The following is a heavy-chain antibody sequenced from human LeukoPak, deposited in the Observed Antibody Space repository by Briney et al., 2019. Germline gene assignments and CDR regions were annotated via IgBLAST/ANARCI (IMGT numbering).Heavy chain of an antibody. Sequence: SETLSLTCTVSGGSISSGSYYWSWIRQPAGKGLEWIGRIYTSGSTNYNPSLKSRVSMSVDPSKNQFSLRLSSVTAADTAVYYCARDYRNALDVWGKGTTVTVST. J-gene: IGHJ6*04. CDR1: GGSISSGSYY. V-gene: IGHV4-61*02. CDR3: ARDYRNALDV. CDR2: IYTSGST.